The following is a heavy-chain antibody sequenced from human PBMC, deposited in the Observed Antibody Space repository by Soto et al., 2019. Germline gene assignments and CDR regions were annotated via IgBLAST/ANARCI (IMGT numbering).Heavy chain of an antibody. V-gene: IGHV3-74*01. J-gene: IGHJ6*02. CDR1: GTYW. CDR3: ARDGDILTGYYYYGMDV. CDR2: INSDGSNK. Sequence: GGSLRLSCAGSGTYWMHWVRQAPGKGLVWIGRINSDGSNKYYADSVKGRFTISRDNSKNTLYLQMNSLRAEDTAVYYCARDGDILTGYYYYGMDVWGQGTTVTVSS. D-gene: IGHD3-9*01.